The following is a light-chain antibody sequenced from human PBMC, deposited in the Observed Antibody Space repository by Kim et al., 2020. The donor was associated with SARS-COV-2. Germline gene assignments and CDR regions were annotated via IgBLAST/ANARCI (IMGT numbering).Light chain of an antibody. Sequence: ASVGDRVTITCRASQDISNNLNWYQQKPGKAPQLLISDASNLETGVPSRFGGSGSGTHFSFTISSLQPEDIATYYCQQYDNHPLTFGRGTKVDIK. CDR2: DAS. J-gene: IGKJ4*01. V-gene: IGKV1-33*01. CDR1: QDISNN. CDR3: QQYDNHPLT.